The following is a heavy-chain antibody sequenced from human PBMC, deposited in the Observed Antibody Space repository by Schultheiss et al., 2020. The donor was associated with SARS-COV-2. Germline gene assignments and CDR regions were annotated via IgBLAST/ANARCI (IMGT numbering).Heavy chain of an antibody. J-gene: IGHJ3*02. CDR1: GGSFSDYS. CDR3: ARGDLADWNDNGCAFDI. V-gene: IGHV4-59*08. CDR2: IYYSGST. D-gene: IGHD1-1*01. Sequence: SETLSLTCAVSGGSFSDYSWTWIRQPPGKGLEWIGYIYYSGSTNYNPSLKSRVTISVDTSKNQFSLKLSSVTAADTAVYYCARGDLADWNDNGCAFDIWGQGTMVTVSS.